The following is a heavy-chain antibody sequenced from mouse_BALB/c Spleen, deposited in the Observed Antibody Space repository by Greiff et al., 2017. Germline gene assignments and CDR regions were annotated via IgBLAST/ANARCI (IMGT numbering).Heavy chain of an antibody. CDR2: ISDGGSYT. CDR1: GFTFSDYY. V-gene: IGHV5-4*02. J-gene: IGHJ3*01. CDR3: ARDFDLAWFAY. Sequence: EVQRVESGGGLVKPGGSLKLSCAASGFTFSDYYMYWVRQTPEKRLEWVATISDGGSYTYYPDSVKGRFTISRDNAKNNLYLQMSSLKSEDTAMYYCARDFDLAWFAYWGQGTLVTVSA.